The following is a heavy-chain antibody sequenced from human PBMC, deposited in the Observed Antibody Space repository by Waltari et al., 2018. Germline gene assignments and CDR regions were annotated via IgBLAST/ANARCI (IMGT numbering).Heavy chain of an antibody. V-gene: IGHV4-59*08. CDR1: GGPISSYY. J-gene: IGHJ4*02. CDR2: IYYSGST. Sequence: QVQLQESGPGLVKPSETLSLTCTVSGGPISSYYRSWIRQPPGKGLEWIGYIYYSGSTNYNPSLKSRVTISVDTSKNQFSLKLSSVTAADTAVYYCASLFWDCSGGSCYSFFDYWGQGTLVTVSS. CDR3: ASLFWDCSGGSCYSFFDY. D-gene: IGHD2-15*01.